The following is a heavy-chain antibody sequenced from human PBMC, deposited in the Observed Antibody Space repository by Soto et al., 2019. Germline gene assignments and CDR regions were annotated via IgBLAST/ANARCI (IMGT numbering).Heavy chain of an antibody. CDR3: AKVVVVVAAIPRYFDY. D-gene: IGHD2-15*01. J-gene: IGHJ4*02. V-gene: IGHV3-23*01. Sequence: GGSLRLSCAASGFTFSSYAMSWVRQAPGKGLEWVSAISGSGGSTYYADSVKGRFTISRDNSKNTLYLQMNSLRAEDTAVYYCAKVVVVVAAIPRYFDYWGQGTLVTVSS. CDR1: GFTFSSYA. CDR2: ISGSGGST.